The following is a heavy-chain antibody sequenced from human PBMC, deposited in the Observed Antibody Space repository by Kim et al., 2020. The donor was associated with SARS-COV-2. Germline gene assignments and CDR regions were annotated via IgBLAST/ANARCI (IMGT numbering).Heavy chain of an antibody. CDR1: GYTFTSYD. D-gene: IGHD2-2*01. Sequence: ASVKVSCKASGYTFTSYDINWVRQATGQGLEWMGWMNPNSGNTGYAQKFQGRVTMTRNTSISTAYMELSSLRSEDTAVYYCARGPLYCSSTSCSTKNWFDHWGQGTLVTVSS. CDR3: ARGPLYCSSTSCSTKNWFDH. J-gene: IGHJ5*02. V-gene: IGHV1-8*01. CDR2: MNPNSGNT.